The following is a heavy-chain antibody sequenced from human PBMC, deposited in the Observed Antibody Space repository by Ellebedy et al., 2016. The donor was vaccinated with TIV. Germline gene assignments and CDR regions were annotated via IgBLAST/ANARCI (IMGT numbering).Heavy chain of an antibody. CDR1: GGSISSYY. V-gene: IGHV4-34*01. CDR2: INHSGST. D-gene: IGHD3-3*01. J-gene: IGHJ5*02. CDR3: ARGRSSYYDFWSGYSGFRWFDP. Sequence: MPSETLSLTCTVSGGSISSYYWSWIRQPPGKGLKWIGEINHSGSTNYNPSLKSRVTISVDTSKNQFSLKLSSVTPADTAVYYCARGRSSYYDFWSGYSGFRWFDPWGQGTLVTVSS.